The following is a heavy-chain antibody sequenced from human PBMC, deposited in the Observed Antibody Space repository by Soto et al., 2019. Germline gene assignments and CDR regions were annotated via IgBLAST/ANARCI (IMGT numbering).Heavy chain of an antibody. J-gene: IGHJ4*02. CDR3: ARGLHYDSISLDDY. D-gene: IGHD3-22*01. V-gene: IGHV1-69*02. Sequence: QVQLVQSGAEVKKPGPSVKVSCKASGGTFSGYTISWVRQAPGQGREWMGRIIPILGIANYAQKCQGRVTITADKSTSTAYMALSRLRSEDTAVYYCARGLHYDSISLDDYWGQGTLVTVSS. CDR2: IIPILGIA. CDR1: GGTFSGYT.